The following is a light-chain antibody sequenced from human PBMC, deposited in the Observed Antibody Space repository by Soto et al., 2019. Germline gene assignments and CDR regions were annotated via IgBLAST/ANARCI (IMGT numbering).Light chain of an antibody. CDR3: QHYNSYSEA. CDR2: KAS. V-gene: IGKV1-5*03. Sequence: DIQSTQSPSTLSGSVGDRVTITCRASQTISSWLAWYQQKPGKAPKLLIYKASTLKSGVPSRFSGSGSGTEFTLTISSLQPDDFATYYCQHYNSYSEAFGQGTKVAIK. CDR1: QTISSW. J-gene: IGKJ1*01.